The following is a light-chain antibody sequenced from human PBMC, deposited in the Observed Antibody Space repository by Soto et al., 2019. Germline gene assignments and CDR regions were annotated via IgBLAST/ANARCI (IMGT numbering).Light chain of an antibody. CDR3: IQALQTPT. V-gene: IGKV2-28*01. CDR1: QSLLHSDGYNY. CDR2: LGS. J-gene: IGKJ4*01. Sequence: DIVMTQSPLSLPVTPGEPASISCRSSQSLLHSDGYNYLDWYLQKPGQSPQLLIYLGSNRASGVPYRFSSSGSGTDVTLKISRVEAEDVGVYYCIQALQTPTFGGGTKVEIK.